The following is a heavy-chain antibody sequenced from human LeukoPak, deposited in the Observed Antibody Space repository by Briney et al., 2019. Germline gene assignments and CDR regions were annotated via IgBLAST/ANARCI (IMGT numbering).Heavy chain of an antibody. CDR1: GASISSGDYY. D-gene: IGHD3-16*02. CDR2: IYYSGST. V-gene: IGHV4-30-4*01. J-gene: IGHJ4*02. Sequence: SQTLSLTCIVSGASISSGDYYWSWIRQPPGKGLEWIGYIYYSGSTYYNSSLKNRVIISVDTSKNQYSLKLSSVTAADTAVYYCARGPNYVWGSYQYFDYWGQGTLVTVSS. CDR3: ARGPNYVWGSYQYFDY.